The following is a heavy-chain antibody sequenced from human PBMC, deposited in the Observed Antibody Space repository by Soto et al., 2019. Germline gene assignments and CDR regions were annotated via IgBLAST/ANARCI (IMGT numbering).Heavy chain of an antibody. V-gene: IGHV3-23*01. Sequence: GSLRLSCVASEFTFNKYAMTWVRQAPGKGLEWVSTIGDSGVSTYYADSVKGRFTISRDNSKNTLYLQMNSLRAEDTAIYYCATGGQPRYYFSYWGQGTQVTSPQ. CDR1: EFTFNKYA. D-gene: IGHD3-16*01. J-gene: IGHJ4*02. CDR3: ATGGQPRYYFSY. CDR2: IGDSGVST.